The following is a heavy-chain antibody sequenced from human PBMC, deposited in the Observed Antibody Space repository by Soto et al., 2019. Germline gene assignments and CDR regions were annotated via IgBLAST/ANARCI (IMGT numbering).Heavy chain of an antibody. Sequence: SETLSLTCTVSGGSISSYYWSWIRQPPGKGLEWIGYIYYSGSTNYNPSLKSRVTISVDTSKNQFSLKLSSVTAADTAVYYCARQPSGSYFVYYFDYWGQGTLVTVSS. CDR3: ARQPSGSYFVYYFDY. J-gene: IGHJ4*02. V-gene: IGHV4-59*08. D-gene: IGHD3-10*01. CDR2: IYYSGST. CDR1: GGSISSYY.